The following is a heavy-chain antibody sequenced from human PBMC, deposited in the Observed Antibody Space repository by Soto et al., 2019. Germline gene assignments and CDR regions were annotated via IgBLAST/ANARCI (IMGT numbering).Heavy chain of an antibody. J-gene: IGHJ5*02. CDR1: GASISRYN. CDR3: ARFVQHYDFSRSEFGFDP. Sequence: PSETLSLTCIGSGASISRYNWRWSREPPGEGLECIGYIYYSPTTNCHPSLKIRVTISVDTPKHHSSLNLNSVIAADTAVYYCARFVQHYDFSRSEFGFDPWGQGTLVTVSS. CDR2: IYYSPTT. V-gene: IGHV4-59*08. D-gene: IGHD3-3*01.